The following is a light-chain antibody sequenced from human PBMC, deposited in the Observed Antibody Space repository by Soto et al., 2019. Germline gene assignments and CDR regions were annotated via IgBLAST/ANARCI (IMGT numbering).Light chain of an antibody. J-gene: IGLJ3*02. CDR1: SGHSNYA. CDR3: QTWGTGIQV. CDR2: LNSDGSH. V-gene: IGLV4-69*01. Sequence: QSVLTQSPSASASRGASVKLTCTLSSGHSNYAIAWHQQQPDKGPRYLMILNSDGSHSKGDGIPDRFSGSSSGAERYLTISSLQSEDEADYYCQTWGTGIQVFGGGTQLTVL.